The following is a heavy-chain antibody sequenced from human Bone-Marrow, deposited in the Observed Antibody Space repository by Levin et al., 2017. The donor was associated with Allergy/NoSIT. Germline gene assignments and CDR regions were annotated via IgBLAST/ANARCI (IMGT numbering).Heavy chain of an antibody. CDR1: GGSISSGASY. V-gene: IGHV4-31*03. J-gene: IGHJ4*02. Sequence: SETLSLTCTVSGGSISSGASYWSWIRQHPGKGLEWIGYIYYSGITYYNPSLGSRVTITVDTSKKQFSLQLSSLTAADTSVYYCARLYGDYFDYWGQGTLVTVSS. CDR2: IYYSGIT. D-gene: IGHD4-17*01. CDR3: ARLYGDYFDY.